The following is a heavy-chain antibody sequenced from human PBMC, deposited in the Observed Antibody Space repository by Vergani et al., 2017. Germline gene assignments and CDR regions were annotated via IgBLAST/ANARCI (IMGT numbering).Heavy chain of an antibody. CDR3: ARSSYYGSGSYYYYYGMDV. V-gene: IGHV1-69*02. Sequence: QVQLVQSGAEVKKPGSSVKVSCKASVGTFSSYTISWVRQAPGQGLEWMGRIIPILGIANYAQKFQGRVTITADKSTSTAYMELSSLRSEDTAMYYCARSSYYGSGSYYYYYGMDVWGQGTTVTVSS. D-gene: IGHD3-10*01. CDR2: IIPILGIA. CDR1: VGTFSSYT. J-gene: IGHJ6*02.